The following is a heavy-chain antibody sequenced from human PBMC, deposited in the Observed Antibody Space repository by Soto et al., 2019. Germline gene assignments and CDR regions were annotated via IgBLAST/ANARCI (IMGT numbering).Heavy chain of an antibody. V-gene: IGHV4-34*01. CDR1: GGSFGGYY. CDR2: INHSGST. D-gene: IGHD3-22*01. J-gene: IGHJ4*02. Sequence: SETLSLTCAVYGGSFGGYYWSWIRQPPGKGLEWIGEINHSGSTNYNPSLKSRLTISVDTSKNQFSLKLSSVTAADTAVYYCARALYYYDSSGYPDYFDYWGQGTLVTVSS. CDR3: ARALYYYDSSGYPDYFDY.